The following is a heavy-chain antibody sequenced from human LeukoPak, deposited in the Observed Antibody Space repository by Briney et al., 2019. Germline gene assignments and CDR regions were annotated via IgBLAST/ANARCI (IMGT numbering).Heavy chain of an antibody. J-gene: IGHJ3*02. V-gene: IGHV1-8*01. CDR1: GYTFTSYD. Sequence: EASVKVSCKASGYTFTSYDINWVRQATGQGLEWMGWMNPNSGNTGYAQKLQGRVTMTTDTSTSTAYMELRSLRSDDTAVYYCAKTNYYDSSGHHDAFDIWGQGTMVTVSS. CDR2: MNPNSGNT. CDR3: AKTNYYDSSGHHDAFDI. D-gene: IGHD3-22*01.